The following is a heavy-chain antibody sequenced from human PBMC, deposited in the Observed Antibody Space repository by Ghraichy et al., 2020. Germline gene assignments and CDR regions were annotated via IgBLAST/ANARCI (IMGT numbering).Heavy chain of an antibody. Sequence: GGSLRLSCAASGFTFSSYSMNWVRQAPGKGLEWVSYISSSSSTIYYADSVKGRFTISRDNAKNSLYLQMNSLRAEDTAVYYCARERSILSDYYYYGMDVWGQGTTVTVSS. CDR1: GFTFSSYS. D-gene: IGHD3-9*01. J-gene: IGHJ6*02. CDR2: ISSSSSTI. CDR3: ARERSILSDYYYYGMDV. V-gene: IGHV3-48*01.